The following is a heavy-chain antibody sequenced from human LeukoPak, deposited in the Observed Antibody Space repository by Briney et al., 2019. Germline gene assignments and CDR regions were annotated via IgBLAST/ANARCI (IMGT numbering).Heavy chain of an antibody. CDR2: ISGSGGST. J-gene: IGHJ4*02. V-gene: IGHV3-23*01. Sequence: SGGSLRLSCAASGFTFSSYAMSWVRQAPGKGLEWVSAISGSGGSTYYADSVKGRFTISRDNSKNTLYLQMNSLRAEDTAVYYCATLEGVVVVAATNFWGQGTLVTVSS. CDR1: GFTFSSYA. CDR3: ATLEGVVVVAATNF. D-gene: IGHD2-15*01.